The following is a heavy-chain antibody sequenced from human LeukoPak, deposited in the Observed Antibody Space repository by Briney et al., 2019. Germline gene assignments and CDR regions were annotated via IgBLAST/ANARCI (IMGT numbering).Heavy chain of an antibody. D-gene: IGHD3-3*01. CDR2: ISAYNGNT. Sequence: ASVKVSCKASGYTFTSYGISWVRQAPGQGLEWMGWISAYNGNTNYAQKLQVRVTMTTDTSTSTAYMELRSLRSDDTAVYYCARKSIFGVVIDFDYWGQGTLVTVSS. J-gene: IGHJ4*02. CDR3: ARKSIFGVVIDFDY. CDR1: GYTFTSYG. V-gene: IGHV1-18*01.